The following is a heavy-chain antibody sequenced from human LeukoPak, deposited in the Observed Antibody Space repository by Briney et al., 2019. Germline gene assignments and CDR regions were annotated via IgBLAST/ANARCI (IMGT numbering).Heavy chain of an antibody. D-gene: IGHD3-22*01. J-gene: IGHJ3*02. CDR2: IYHSGST. Sequence: KTSETLSLTCTVSGGSISSYYWSWIRQPPGKGLEWIGSIYHSGSTYYNPSLKSRVTISVDTSRNQFSLKLSSVTAADTAVYYCARPYDSSEDRSFDIWGQGTMVTVSS. V-gene: IGHV4-59*08. CDR1: GGSISSYY. CDR3: ARPYDSSEDRSFDI.